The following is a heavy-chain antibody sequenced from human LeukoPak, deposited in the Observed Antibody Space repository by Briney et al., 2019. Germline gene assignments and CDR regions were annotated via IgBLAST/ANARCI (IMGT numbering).Heavy chain of an antibody. V-gene: IGHV4-31*01. Sequence: SETLSLTCTVSGGSISSGVYYWSWIRQHPGEGLEWLGYISYSGATYSNPSLKSPVTISLDTSKNQFSLSLGSVTAADTAVYYCTRKGNSAFDIWGQGTMVTVSS. J-gene: IGHJ3*02. CDR2: ISYSGAT. CDR1: GGSISSGVYY. CDR3: TRKGNSAFDI.